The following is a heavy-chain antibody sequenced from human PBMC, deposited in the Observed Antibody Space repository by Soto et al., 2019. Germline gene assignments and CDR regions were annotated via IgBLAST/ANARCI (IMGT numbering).Heavy chain of an antibody. CDR1: AFTFSSYS. D-gene: IGHD2-15*01. J-gene: IGHJ6*02. CDR2: ISSSSSYI. CDR3: ARGNLGGFDL. Sequence: GGSLRLSCAASAFTFSSYSMNWVRQAPGKGLEWVSSISSSSSYIYYADSVKGRFTISRDNAKNSLFLQMNSLRAEDTAVYYCARGNLGGFDLWGQGTTVTVSS. V-gene: IGHV3-21*03.